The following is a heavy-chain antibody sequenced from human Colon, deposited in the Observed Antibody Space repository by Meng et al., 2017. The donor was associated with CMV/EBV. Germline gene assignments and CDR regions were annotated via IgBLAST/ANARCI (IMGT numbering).Heavy chain of an antibody. Sequence: GGSLRLSCAASGFTFGDHFMDWVRQSPGKGLEWVGRAKNKAWQYGTEYAASVKGRFIISRDDSNGSLYLQMNSLKHEDTAVYYCVRDGRMYAFDYWGQGTLVTVSS. CDR1: GFTFGDHF. V-gene: IGHV3-72*01. CDR3: VRDGRMYAFDY. CDR2: AKNKAWQYGT. D-gene: IGHD2-8*01. J-gene: IGHJ4*02.